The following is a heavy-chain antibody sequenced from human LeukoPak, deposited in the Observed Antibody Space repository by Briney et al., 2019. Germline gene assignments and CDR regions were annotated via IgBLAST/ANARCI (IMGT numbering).Heavy chain of an antibody. CDR1: GGTFSSYA. J-gene: IGHJ4*02. CDR3: ARGRAVAGPGDY. D-gene: IGHD6-19*01. Sequence: ASVKVSCKASGGTFSSYAISWVRQAPGQGLEWMGRIIPIFGTANYAQKFQGRVTITTDGSTSTAYMELSSLRSEDTAVYYCARGRAVAGPGDYWGQGTLVTVSS. CDR2: IIPIFGTA. V-gene: IGHV1-69*05.